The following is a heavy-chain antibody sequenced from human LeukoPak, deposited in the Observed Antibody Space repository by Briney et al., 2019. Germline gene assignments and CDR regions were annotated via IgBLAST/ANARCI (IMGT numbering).Heavy chain of an antibody. Sequence: SETLSLTCTVSGGSIPTKNFYWGWIRQPPGKGLEWTGSVFYSGRTYYNPSLKSRVTIFVDPSKNQFSLNLRSVTAADTAVYYCARHRQGDSGYDFDYWGQGTLVTVSS. D-gene: IGHD5-12*01. CDR1: GGSIPTKNFY. V-gene: IGHV4-39*01. CDR3: ARHRQGDSGYDFDY. J-gene: IGHJ4*02. CDR2: VFYSGRT.